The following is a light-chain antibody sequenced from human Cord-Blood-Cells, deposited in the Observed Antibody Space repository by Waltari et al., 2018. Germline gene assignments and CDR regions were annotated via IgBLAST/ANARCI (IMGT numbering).Light chain of an antibody. V-gene: IGLV2-23*01. J-gene: IGLJ1*01. CDR3: CSYAGSSTYV. CDR1: SSAVGSYNL. CDR2: EGS. Sequence: QSALTQPASVSGSPGQSITIPCTGTSSAVGSYNLVSRYQQHPGKAPKLMIYEGSKRPSGVSNRFSGSKSGNTASLTISGLQAEDEADYYCCSYAGSSTYVFGTGTKVTVL.